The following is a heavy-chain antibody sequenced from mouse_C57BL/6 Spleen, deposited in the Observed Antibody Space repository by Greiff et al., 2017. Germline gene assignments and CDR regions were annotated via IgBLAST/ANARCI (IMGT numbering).Heavy chain of an antibody. Sequence: VQLQQPGAELVKPGASVKISCKASGYTFTDYYMNWVKQSHGKSLEWIGDINPNNGGTSYNQKFKGKATLTVDKSSSTAYMELRSLTSEDSAVYYCAGWSSFAYWGQGTLVTVSA. J-gene: IGHJ3*01. CDR2: INPNNGGT. CDR1: GYTFTDYY. CDR3: AGWSSFAY. V-gene: IGHV1-26*01.